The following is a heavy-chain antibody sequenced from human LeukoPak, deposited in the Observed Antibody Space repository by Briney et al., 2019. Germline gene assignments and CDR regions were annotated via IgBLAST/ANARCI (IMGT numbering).Heavy chain of an antibody. V-gene: IGHV3-15*01. D-gene: IGHD2-2*01. CDR3: SKDLPHTRAWALKY. CDR1: GFIFRDAW. CDR2: IKSKVSGGTT. J-gene: IGHJ4*02. Sequence: KTGGSLRLSCTASGFIFRDAWMTWVRQAPGQGPEWVGRIKSKVSGGTTDYASPVKGRFTISRDDSENTLYLQMNSLRTDDTAVYYCSKDLPHTRAWALKYWGQGALVTVSS.